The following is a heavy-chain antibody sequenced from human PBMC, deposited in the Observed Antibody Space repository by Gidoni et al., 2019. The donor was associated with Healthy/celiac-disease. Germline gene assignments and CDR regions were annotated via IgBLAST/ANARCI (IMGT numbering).Heavy chain of an antibody. CDR1: GFTFDDYT. D-gene: IGHD3-16*01. CDR2: ISWDGGST. V-gene: IGHV3-43*01. Sequence: EVQLVESGGVVVQPGGSLRLSCAASGFTFDDYTMHWVRQAPGKGLEWVSIISWDGGSTYYADSVKGRFTISRDNSKNSLYLQMNSLRTEDTALYYCARGGNTYYYYYGMDVWGQGTTVTVSS. CDR3: ARGGNTYYYYYGMDV. J-gene: IGHJ6*02.